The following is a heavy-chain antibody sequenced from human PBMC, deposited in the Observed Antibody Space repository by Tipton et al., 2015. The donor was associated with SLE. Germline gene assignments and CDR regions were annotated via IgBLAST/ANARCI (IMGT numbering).Heavy chain of an antibody. CDR2: IHTSGTT. D-gene: IGHD1-26*01. Sequence: TLSLTCTVSGGSISSYYWSWIRQPARKGLEWIGRIHTSGTTNYSPSLKSRVTMSVDTSKNQLSLNLTSVTAADTAVYYCAREVSVGATTRHFDYWGQGTLVTVSS. CDR1: GGSISSYY. CDR3: AREVSVGATTRHFDY. V-gene: IGHV4-4*07. J-gene: IGHJ4*02.